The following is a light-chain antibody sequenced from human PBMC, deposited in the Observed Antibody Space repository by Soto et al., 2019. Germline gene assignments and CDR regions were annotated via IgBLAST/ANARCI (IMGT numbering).Light chain of an antibody. CDR1: RSVSSY. CDR3: RHRSDGPPPLT. Sequence: EIVLTQSPATLSLSPGERATLSCGASRSVSSYLAWYKQKPGQAPRLLIYDASYRATGIPARFSGSGSGTAFSLTISSLEPEDFAVYYCRHRSDGPPPLTFGGGTKVEIK. CDR2: DAS. V-gene: IGKV3-11*01. J-gene: IGKJ4*01.